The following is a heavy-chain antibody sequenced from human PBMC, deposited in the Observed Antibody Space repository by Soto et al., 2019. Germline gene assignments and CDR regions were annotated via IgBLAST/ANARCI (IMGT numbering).Heavy chain of an antibody. J-gene: IGHJ4*02. CDR3: AREATCGGDCYSLDY. V-gene: IGHV1-46*01. CDR1: GYTFTSYY. CDR2: INPSGGST. Sequence: ASVKVSCKASGYTFTSYYMHWVRQAPGQGLEWMGIINPSGGSTSYAQKFQGRVTMTRDTSTSTVYMELSSLRSEDTAVYYCAREATCGGDCYSLDYWGQGTLVTVSS. D-gene: IGHD2-21*02.